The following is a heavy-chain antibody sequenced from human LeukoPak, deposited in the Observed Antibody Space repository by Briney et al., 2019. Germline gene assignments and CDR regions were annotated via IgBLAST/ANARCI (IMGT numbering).Heavy chain of an antibody. Sequence: GGSLRLSCAASGFTFSNYAMHWARQAPGKGLEWVAFISHDRSNNCHADSVKGRFTISRNNSKNTLYLQMNSLTDEDTAVYYCARDLSGSYMSDYWGQGTLVTVSS. J-gene: IGHJ4*02. CDR3: ARDLSGSYMSDY. CDR2: ISHDRSNN. CDR1: GFTFSNYA. V-gene: IGHV3-30-3*01. D-gene: IGHD3-10*01.